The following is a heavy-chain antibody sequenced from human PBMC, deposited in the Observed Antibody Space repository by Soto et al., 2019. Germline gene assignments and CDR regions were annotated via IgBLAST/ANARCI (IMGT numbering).Heavy chain of an antibody. V-gene: IGHV1-2*02. CDR2: INTDNGGA. CDR3: ATERGSNSLHPSDNWCDT. CDR1: GYIFTDYH. J-gene: IGHJ5*02. Sequence: QVQLVQSGAEVKKPGASVKVSCKAPGYIFTDYHIPWVRQAPGQGVEFMGWINTDNGGAGSAQQFQGRVTVTRDTSITTVYLALSNLRSDDTAVYFCATERGSNSLHPSDNWCDTWGQVTLIAVSS. D-gene: IGHD6-13*01.